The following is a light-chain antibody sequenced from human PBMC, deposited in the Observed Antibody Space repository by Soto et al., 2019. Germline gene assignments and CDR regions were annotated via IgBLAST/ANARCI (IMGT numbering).Light chain of an antibody. V-gene: IGKV3-20*01. J-gene: IGKJ1*01. Sequence: EIVLTQSPDTLSLSPGERATLSCRASQSVSSSNLAWYQHKPGQAPRLLIYVASSRATGIPDRFSGSGSGTEFTLTITRLEPEDFAVYYCQQHCNSPWTFGQGTKVEIK. CDR1: QSVSSSN. CDR3: QQHCNSPWT. CDR2: VAS.